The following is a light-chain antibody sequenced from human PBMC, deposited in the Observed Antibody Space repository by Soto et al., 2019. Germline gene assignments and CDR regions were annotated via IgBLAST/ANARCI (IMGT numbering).Light chain of an antibody. CDR2: HAT. CDR3: HQYASPPLT. Sequence: EIVLTQSPGTLSLSPGERAALSCRASQSVGNNFLGWYQQKPGQSPRLLIYHATNRATGIPDRFSGTASGTDFTLTISRLEPEDFAVYYCHQYASPPLTFGGGTKVEIK. J-gene: IGKJ4*01. V-gene: IGKV3-20*01. CDR1: QSVGNNF.